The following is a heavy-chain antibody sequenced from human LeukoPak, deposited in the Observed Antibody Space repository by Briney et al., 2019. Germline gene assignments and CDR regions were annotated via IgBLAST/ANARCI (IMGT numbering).Heavy chain of an antibody. J-gene: IGHJ4*02. V-gene: IGHV3-23*01. Sequence: GGSLRLSCAASGFTFSSYAMSWVRQAPGKGLEWVSAISGSDGSTYYADSVKGRFTISRDIPKSTLYLQMNSLRAEDTAVYYCAKSSGYYFHYWGQGTLVTVSS. CDR2: ISGSDGST. D-gene: IGHD3-22*01. CDR3: AKSSGYYFHY. CDR1: GFTFSSYA.